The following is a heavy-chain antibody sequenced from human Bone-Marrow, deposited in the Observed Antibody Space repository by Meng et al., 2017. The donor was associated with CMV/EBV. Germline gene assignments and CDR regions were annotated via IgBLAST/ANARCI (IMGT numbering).Heavy chain of an antibody. Sequence: GESLKISCAASGFTFSSYWMSWVRQAPGKGLEWVANIKQDGSEKYYVDSVKGRFTISRDNAKNSLYLQMNSLRAEDTAVYYCARDPDGDYAYLFDYWGQGTLVTVSS. CDR1: GFTFSSYW. V-gene: IGHV3-7*01. CDR2: IKQDGSEK. D-gene: IGHD4-17*01. CDR3: ARDPDGDYAYLFDY. J-gene: IGHJ4*02.